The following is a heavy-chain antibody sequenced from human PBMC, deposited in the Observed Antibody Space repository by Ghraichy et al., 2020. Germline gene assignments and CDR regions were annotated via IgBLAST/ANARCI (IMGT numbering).Heavy chain of an antibody. CDR1: GSTFNTYD. J-gene: IGHJ2*01. CDR2: IGTAGDT. CDR3: ARGGHCSSTSCSAWYFDL. V-gene: IGHV3-13*01. Sequence: GESQNISCAASGSTFNTYDMHWVRQAPGKGLEWVSAIGTAGDTFYPDSVKGRFTVSRENAKNSLYLQMNSLAAGDTAVYYCARGGHCSSTSCSAWYFDLWGRGTLVTVSS. D-gene: IGHD2-2*01.